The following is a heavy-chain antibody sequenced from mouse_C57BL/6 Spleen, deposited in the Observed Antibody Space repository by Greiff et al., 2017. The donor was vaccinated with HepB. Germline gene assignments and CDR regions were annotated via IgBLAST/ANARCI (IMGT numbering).Heavy chain of an antibody. Sequence: VQLQESGPELVKPGASVKLSCKASGYTFTSYDINWVKQRPGQGLEWIGWIYPRDGSTKYNEKFKGKATLTVDTPSSTAYMELHSLTSEDSAVYFCARELNYYGSSYEAWFAYWGQGTLVTVSA. CDR1: GYTFTSYD. J-gene: IGHJ3*01. D-gene: IGHD1-1*01. V-gene: IGHV1-85*01. CDR3: ARELNYYGSSYEAWFAY. CDR2: IYPRDGST.